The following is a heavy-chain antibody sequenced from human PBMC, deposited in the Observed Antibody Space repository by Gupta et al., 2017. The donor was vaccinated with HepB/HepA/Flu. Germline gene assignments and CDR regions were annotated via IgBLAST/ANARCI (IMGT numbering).Heavy chain of an antibody. D-gene: IGHD6-19*01. J-gene: IGHJ4*02. V-gene: IGHV3-48*03. CDR3: ARDGGRYSSGWYLDY. CDR1: GFTFSSYE. Sequence: EVQLVESGGVLVQPGGSLRLSCAASGFTFSSYEMNWVRQAPGKGLEWVSYISSSGSSIYYADSVKGRFTISRDNAKNSLYLQMNSLRAEDTAVYYCARDGGRYSSGWYLDYWGQGTLVTVSS. CDR2: ISSSGSSI.